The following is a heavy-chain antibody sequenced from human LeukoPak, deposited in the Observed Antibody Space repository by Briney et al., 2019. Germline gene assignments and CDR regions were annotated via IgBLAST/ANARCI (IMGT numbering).Heavy chain of an antibody. CDR2: IYTGGST. V-gene: IGHV3-53*01. CDR3: ARNGDSSFWYVDL. J-gene: IGHJ2*01. Sequence: GGSLRLSCVASGFIVTGNYMRWVRQVPGKGLEWVAIIYTGGSTYYADSVKGRFTVSRDIPKNTLFLQMNSLRVEDTAVFYCARNGDSSFWYVDLWGRGTLVSVSS. D-gene: IGHD2-21*02. CDR1: GFIVTGNY.